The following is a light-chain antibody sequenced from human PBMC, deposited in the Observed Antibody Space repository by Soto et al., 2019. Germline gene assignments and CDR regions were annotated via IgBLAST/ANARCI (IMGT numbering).Light chain of an antibody. Sequence: ENVLTQSPGTLSLSPGERATLSCRASESVSSIYVAWYQQKPGQAPALLIYGASTRATGSPARFSGSGSGTDFTLTISSLEPEDFAVYYCQQRSNWPPITFGQGTRLEIK. CDR3: QQRSNWPPIT. CDR2: GAS. CDR1: ESVSSIY. J-gene: IGKJ5*01. V-gene: IGKV3D-20*02.